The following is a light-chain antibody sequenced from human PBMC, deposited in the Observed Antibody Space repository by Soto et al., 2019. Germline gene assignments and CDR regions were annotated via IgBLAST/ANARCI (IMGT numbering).Light chain of an antibody. V-gene: IGKV3-11*01. Sequence: EIVFTQSPATLSVSPWERATLSCKASHSVSNFLAWYQQKPGQAPRLLIYGTSNRATGIPARFSGSGSGTDFTLTISSLEPEDFAVYYCQQHSSWPLTFGGGTKVDIK. CDR3: QQHSSWPLT. CDR2: GTS. CDR1: HSVSNF. J-gene: IGKJ4*01.